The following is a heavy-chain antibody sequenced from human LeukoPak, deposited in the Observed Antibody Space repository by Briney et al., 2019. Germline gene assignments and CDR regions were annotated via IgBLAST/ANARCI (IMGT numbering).Heavy chain of an antibody. V-gene: IGHV3-48*01. D-gene: IGHD1-26*01. CDR1: GFTFSSYS. CDR2: INSGDSTV. CDR3: AKQDGRGTYQYYFDY. J-gene: IGHJ4*02. Sequence: GGSLRLSCAASGFTFSSYSMNWVRQAPGKGLEWVSYINSGDSTVYYADSVKGRFTISRDNSEGRLHLQMNSLRAEDTAIFYCAKQDGRGTYQYYFDYWGRGTLVTVSS.